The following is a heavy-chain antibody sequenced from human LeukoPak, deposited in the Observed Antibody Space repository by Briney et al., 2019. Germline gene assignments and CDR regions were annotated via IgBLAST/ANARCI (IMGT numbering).Heavy chain of an antibody. CDR3: ARDFRLEYNYYYYYMDV. Sequence: GGSLRLSCAASGFTFSSYWMSWVRQAPGKGLEWVANIKQDGSEKYYVDSVKGRFTISRDNAKNSLYLQMNSLRAEDTAVYYCARDFRLEYNYYYYYMDVWGKGTTVTISS. V-gene: IGHV3-7*01. D-gene: IGHD3-3*01. CDR2: IKQDGSEK. CDR1: GFTFSSYW. J-gene: IGHJ6*03.